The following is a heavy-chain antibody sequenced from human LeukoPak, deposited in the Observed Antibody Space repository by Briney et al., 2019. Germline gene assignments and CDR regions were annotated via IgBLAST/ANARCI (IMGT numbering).Heavy chain of an antibody. J-gene: IGHJ2*01. CDR3: TRTTTTADWYFDL. CDR1: GFTFSNYW. D-gene: IGHD1-1*01. V-gene: IGHV3-74*01. Sequence: PGGSLRLSCAVSGFTFSNYWMYWVRQAPGKRLVWVARINSDGSSTTYADSVEGRFTISRDNTKNMLHLQMHSLRVDDSAVYFCTRTTTTADWYFDLWGRGTLVTVSS. CDR2: INSDGSST.